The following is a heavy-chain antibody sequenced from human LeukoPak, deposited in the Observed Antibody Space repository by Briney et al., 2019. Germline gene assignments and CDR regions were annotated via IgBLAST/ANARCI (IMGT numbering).Heavy chain of an antibody. V-gene: IGHV3-23*01. J-gene: IGHJ4*02. CDR3: ANDNVVVVAATFDY. D-gene: IGHD2-15*01. CDR1: GFTFSKYA. CDR2: ISGSGGST. Sequence: GGSLRLTCAASGFTFSKYAMSWARQVPEKGLEWVSGISGSGGSTYYADSVKGRFTISRDNSKNTLYLQMNSLRAEDTAVYYCANDNVVVVAATFDYWGQGTLVTVSS.